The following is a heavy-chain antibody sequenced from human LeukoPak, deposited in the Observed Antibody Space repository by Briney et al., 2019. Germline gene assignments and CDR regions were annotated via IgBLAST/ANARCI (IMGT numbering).Heavy chain of an antibody. J-gene: IGHJ6*03. D-gene: IGHD4-11*01. CDR1: GFTFSSYS. Sequence: GGSLRLSCAASGFTFSSYSMNWVRQAPGKGLEWVSYISSSSSTIYYADSVKGRFTISRDNAKNSLYLQMNSLRAEDTAVYYCARAYSNYGAYYYYYMDVWGKGTTVTVSS. CDR3: ARAYSNYGAYYYYYMDV. CDR2: ISSSSSTI. V-gene: IGHV3-48*01.